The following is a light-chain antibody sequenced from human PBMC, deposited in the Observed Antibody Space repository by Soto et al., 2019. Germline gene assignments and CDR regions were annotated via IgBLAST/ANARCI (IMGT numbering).Light chain of an antibody. V-gene: IGLV2-14*01. Sequence: QSALTQPASVSGSPGQSITISCTGTSSDVGVYDFVSWYQHHPGKAPKLIIYEVSTRPPGVSNRFSGSKSGNTASLTISGLQAEDEADYYCSSYTSDWGVFGTGTKLTVL. J-gene: IGLJ1*01. CDR2: EVS. CDR3: SSYTSDWGV. CDR1: SSDVGVYDF.